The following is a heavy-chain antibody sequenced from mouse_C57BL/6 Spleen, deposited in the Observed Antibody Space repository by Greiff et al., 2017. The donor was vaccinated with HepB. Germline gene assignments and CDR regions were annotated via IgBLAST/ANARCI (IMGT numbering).Heavy chain of an antibody. V-gene: IGHV5-9-1*02. D-gene: IGHD2-2*01. J-gene: IGHJ2*01. CDR3: TRDQGGLRRNYFDY. CDR2: ISSGGDYI. CDR1: GFTFSSYA. Sequence: EVHLVESGEGLVKPGGSLKLSCAASGFTFSSYAMSWVRQTPEKRLEWVAYISSGGDYIYYADTVKGRFTISRDNARNTLYLQMSSLKSEDTAMYYCTRDQGGLRRNYFDYWGQGTTLTVSS.